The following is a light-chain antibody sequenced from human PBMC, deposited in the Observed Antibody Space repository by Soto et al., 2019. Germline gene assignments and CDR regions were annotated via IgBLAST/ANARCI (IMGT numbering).Light chain of an antibody. J-gene: IGLJ1*01. CDR2: EVS. CDR3: SSYTSSTTYTYV. CDR1: SSDVGAYNY. V-gene: IGLV2-14*01. Sequence: QSVLTQPASVSGSPGQSITISCTGSSSDVGAYNYVSWFQQHPGKAPKLMIYEVSNRPSGVSNRFSGSKSGNTASLTISGLQAEDEADYHCSSYTSSTTYTYVFGTGTKVTVL.